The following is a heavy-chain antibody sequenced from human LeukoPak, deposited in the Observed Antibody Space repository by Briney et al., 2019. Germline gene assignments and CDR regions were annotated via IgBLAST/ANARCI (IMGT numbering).Heavy chain of an antibody. CDR3: ARGVYYGSGSYRYYFDY. J-gene: IGHJ4*02. Sequence: SETLSLTCTVSGYSISNGYYWGWLRQPPGKGLEWIGSIYHSGSTYYNPSLKSRVTISVDTSKNQFSLKLSSVTAADTAVYYCARGVYYGSGSYRYYFDYWGQGTLVTVSS. V-gene: IGHV4-38-2*02. CDR1: GYSISNGYY. CDR2: IYHSGST. D-gene: IGHD3-10*01.